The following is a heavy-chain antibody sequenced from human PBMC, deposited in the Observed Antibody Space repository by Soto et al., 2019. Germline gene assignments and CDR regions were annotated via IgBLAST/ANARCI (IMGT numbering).Heavy chain of an antibody. J-gene: IGHJ4*02. Sequence: QVQLQQSGAGLLKPSETLSLTCAVYGGSFSGYYWSWIRQPPGTGLEWIGQINHSGSTNYNPSLKSRVTISVVTFKNQFSLNLGSVTAADTAVYYCARGSVAGAFDYWGQGTLVTVSS. V-gene: IGHV4-34*01. CDR3: ARGSVAGAFDY. CDR1: GGSFSGYY. D-gene: IGHD6-19*01. CDR2: INHSGST.